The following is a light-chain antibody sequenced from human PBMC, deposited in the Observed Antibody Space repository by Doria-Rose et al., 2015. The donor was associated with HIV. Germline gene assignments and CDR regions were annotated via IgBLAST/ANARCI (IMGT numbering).Light chain of an antibody. CDR1: QSSSSTY. CDR2: DGS. V-gene: IGKV3-20*01. Sequence: ETVMTQSPGTLSLSPGERATLSCRASQSSSSTYLAWYQQKPGQATGLIIYDGSTRATGIPDRFSASGSGTDFPLTINGLEPEDFALYYCHQYGTSWTFGQGTKVEI. CDR3: HQYGTSWT. J-gene: IGKJ1*01.